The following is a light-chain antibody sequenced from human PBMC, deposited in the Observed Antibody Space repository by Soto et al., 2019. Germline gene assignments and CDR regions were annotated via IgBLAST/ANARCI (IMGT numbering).Light chain of an antibody. V-gene: IGKV3-20*01. J-gene: IGKJ2*01. CDR3: QQYGSSLYT. CDR1: QSVSSSY. Sequence: EIVLTQSPGTLSLSPGERATLSCRASQSVSSSYLAGYQQKPGQAPRLLIYGASSRATGIPDRFSGSGSGTDLTLTIIRLEPEDFAVYYCQQYGSSLYTFGQGTKLEIK. CDR2: GAS.